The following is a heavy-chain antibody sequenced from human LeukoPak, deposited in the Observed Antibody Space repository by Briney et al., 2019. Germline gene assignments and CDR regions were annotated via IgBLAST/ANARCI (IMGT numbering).Heavy chain of an antibody. CDR3: ARDYSYSGNWFDP. CDR2: ISAYNGNT. D-gene: IGHD6-13*01. V-gene: IGHV1-18*01. J-gene: IGHJ5*02. CDR1: GYTFTSYG. Sequence: EASVKVSCKASGYTFTSYGISWVRQAPGQGLEWMGWISAYNGNTNYAQKFQGRVTMTTDTSTSTAYMELRSLRSDDTAVYHCARDYSYSGNWFDPWGQGTLVTVSS.